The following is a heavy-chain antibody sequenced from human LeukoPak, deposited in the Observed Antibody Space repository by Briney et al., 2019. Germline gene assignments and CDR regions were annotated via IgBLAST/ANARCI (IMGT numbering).Heavy chain of an antibody. V-gene: IGHV3-21*01. D-gene: IGHD3-3*01. CDR3: ARIERTSYYDFWSGYYTCFYFDY. CDR1: GFTFSSYS. Sequence: GGSLRLSCAASGFTFSSYSMNWVRQAPGKGLEWVSSISSSSSYIYYADSVKGRFTISRDNAKISLYLQMNSLRAEDTAVYYCARIERTSYYDFWSGYYTCFYFDYWGQGTLVTVSS. J-gene: IGHJ4*02. CDR2: ISSSSSYI.